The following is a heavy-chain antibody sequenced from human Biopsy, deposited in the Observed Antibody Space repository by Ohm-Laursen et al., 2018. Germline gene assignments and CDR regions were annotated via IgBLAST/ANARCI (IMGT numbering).Heavy chain of an antibody. D-gene: IGHD1/OR15-1a*01. CDR1: RGTFSSSA. J-gene: IGHJ5*02. V-gene: IGHV1-69*13. Sequence: ASVKVSCKASRGTFSSSAITWVRQAPGQGLEWMGGIIGIFRTAHYAQKFQGRVTITADEFMSTAYMELSSLRSEDTAVYYCARGGGYNWNNGWFDPWGQGTLVTVSS. CDR2: IIGIFRTA. CDR3: ARGGGYNWNNGWFDP.